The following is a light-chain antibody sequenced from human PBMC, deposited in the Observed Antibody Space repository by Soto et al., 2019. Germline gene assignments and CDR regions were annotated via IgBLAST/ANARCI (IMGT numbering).Light chain of an antibody. CDR3: SSYTSSSTGV. J-gene: IGLJ3*02. CDR2: EVS. Sequence: QSALTQPASVSGSPGQSITISCTGTSSDVGGYNYVSWYQQHPGKAPKVMIYEVSNRPSGVSNRFSGSKSGNTASLTISGLQAEDEADYYCSSYTSSSTGVFGGGIKLTVL. CDR1: SSDVGGYNY. V-gene: IGLV2-14*01.